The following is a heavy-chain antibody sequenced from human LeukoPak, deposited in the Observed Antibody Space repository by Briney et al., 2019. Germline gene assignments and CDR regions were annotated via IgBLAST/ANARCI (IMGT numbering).Heavy chain of an antibody. D-gene: IGHD1-26*01. CDR2: ISGSGGST. Sequence: PGGSLRLSCAASGFTFSSYAMSWVRQAPGKGLEWVSAISGSGGSTYYADSVKGRFTISRDNAKNSLYLQMNSLRAEDTAVYYCARERWGATNFDYWGQGTLVTVSS. CDR1: GFTFSSYA. CDR3: ARERWGATNFDY. V-gene: IGHV3-23*01. J-gene: IGHJ4*02.